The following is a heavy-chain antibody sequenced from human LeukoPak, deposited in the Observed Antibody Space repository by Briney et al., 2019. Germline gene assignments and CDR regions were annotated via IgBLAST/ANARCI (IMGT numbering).Heavy chain of an antibody. CDR2: ISVSGNT. CDR1: GFTLSSYA. Sequence: GGSLRLSCAASGFTLSSYAMSWVRQGPGKGLEWVSAISVSGNTYHADSVKGRFTVSRDDPHNTLYLQMNSVRAEDTAVYFCARGGVDHYGSGTYYLMYYFDHWGQGALVTVSS. D-gene: IGHD3-10*01. J-gene: IGHJ4*02. V-gene: IGHV3-23*01. CDR3: ARGGVDHYGSGTYYLMYYFDH.